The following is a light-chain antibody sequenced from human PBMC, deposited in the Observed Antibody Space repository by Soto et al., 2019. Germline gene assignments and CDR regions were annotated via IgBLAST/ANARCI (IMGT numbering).Light chain of an antibody. Sequence: QSALTQPASVSGSPGQSITISCTGTSSDVGGYNYVSWYQQHPGKAPKLMIYDVSNRPSGVSNRFSGSKSGNTASLTISGLQAEDEADYYCNSYTSSIPYVFGTGTKVTV. V-gene: IGLV2-14*01. J-gene: IGLJ1*01. CDR2: DVS. CDR3: NSYTSSIPYV. CDR1: SSDVGGYNY.